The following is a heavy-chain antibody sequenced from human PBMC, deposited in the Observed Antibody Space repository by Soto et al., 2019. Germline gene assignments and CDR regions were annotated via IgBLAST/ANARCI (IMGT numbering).Heavy chain of an antibody. CDR2: IYYSGST. J-gene: IGHJ4*02. Sequence: QVQLQESGPGLVKPSQTLSLTCTVSGGSISSGGYYWSWIRQHPGKGLEWIGYIYYSGSTYYNPSINSRVTISVDTSKNQFSLKLSSVTAADTAVYYCAREVRVVVVPAAIWFDYWGQGTLVTVSS. CDR3: AREVRVVVVPAAIWFDY. V-gene: IGHV4-31*03. D-gene: IGHD2-2*01. CDR1: GGSISSGGYY.